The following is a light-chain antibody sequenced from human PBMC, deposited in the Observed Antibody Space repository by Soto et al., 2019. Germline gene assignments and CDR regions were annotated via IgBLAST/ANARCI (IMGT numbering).Light chain of an antibody. Sequence: IQLTQSPFSLSASVGDTVTITCRASQGVGNELAWYRQRPGKAPKLVIYAGSKSHSGVSSRFSGSGSGTEFVLTIRDLQPDDLATYFCLQDYTYPLTFGGGTKLEI. CDR3: LQDYTYPLT. CDR1: QGVGNE. J-gene: IGKJ4*01. V-gene: IGKV1-6*01. CDR2: AGS.